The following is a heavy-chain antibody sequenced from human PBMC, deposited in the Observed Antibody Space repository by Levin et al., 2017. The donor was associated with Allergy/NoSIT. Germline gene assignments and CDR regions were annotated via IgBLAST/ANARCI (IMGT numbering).Heavy chain of an antibody. CDR2: ISSSSSYI. Sequence: GGSLRLSCAASGFTFSSYSMNWVRQAPGKGLEWVSSISSSSSYIYYADSVKGRFTISRDNAKNSLYLQMNSLRAEDTAVYYCARDMAPAYCGGDCVGGMDVWGQGTTVTVSS. CDR3: ARDMAPAYCGGDCVGGMDV. V-gene: IGHV3-21*01. CDR1: GFTFSSYS. D-gene: IGHD2-21*02. J-gene: IGHJ6*02.